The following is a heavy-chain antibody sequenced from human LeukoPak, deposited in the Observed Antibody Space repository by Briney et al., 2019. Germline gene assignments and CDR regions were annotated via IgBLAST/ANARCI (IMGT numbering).Heavy chain of an antibody. CDR3: ARVVFTIFGVVTENWFDP. D-gene: IGHD3-3*01. CDR1: GGTFSSYA. J-gene: IGHJ5*02. CDR2: IIPIFGTA. V-gene: IGHV1-69*13. Sequence: ASVKVSCKASGGTFSSYAIGWVRQAPGQGLEWMGGIIPIFGTANYAQKFQGRVTITADESTSTAYMELSSLRSEDTAVYYCARVVFTIFGVVTENWFDPWGQGTLVTVSS.